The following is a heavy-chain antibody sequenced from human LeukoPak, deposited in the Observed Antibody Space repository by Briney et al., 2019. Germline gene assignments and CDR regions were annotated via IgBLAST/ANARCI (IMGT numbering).Heavy chain of an antibody. CDR2: ISSSGGTT. J-gene: IGHJ3*02. V-gene: IGHV3-23*01. CDR1: GFTFSNYA. D-gene: IGHD2-8*01. Sequence: GGSLRLSCAASGFTFSNYAMSWFGQAPGRGRKGASVISSSGGTTYYADTVKGRFTISRDNSKDNLYLQMNSLRVEDTANCAKTRGGSMHDGFDIWGQGTMVTVSS. CDR3: TRGGSMHDGFDI.